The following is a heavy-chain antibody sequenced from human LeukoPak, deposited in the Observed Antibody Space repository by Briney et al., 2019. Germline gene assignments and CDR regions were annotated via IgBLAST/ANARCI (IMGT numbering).Heavy chain of an antibody. CDR1: GYTFTSYG. CDR3: ARDVDYYGSGSYYRY. CDR2: ISAYNGNT. D-gene: IGHD3-10*01. Sequence: APVKVSCKASGYTFTSYGISWVRQAPGQGLEWMGWISAYNGNTNYAQKLQGSVTMTTDTSTSTAYMELRSLRSDDTAVYYCARDVDYYGSGSYYRYWGQGTLVTVSS. J-gene: IGHJ4*02. V-gene: IGHV1-18*01.